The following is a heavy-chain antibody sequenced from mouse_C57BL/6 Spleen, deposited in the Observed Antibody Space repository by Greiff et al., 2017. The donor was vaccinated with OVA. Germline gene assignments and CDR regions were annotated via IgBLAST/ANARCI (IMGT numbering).Heavy chain of an antibody. V-gene: IGHV5-4*01. CDR1: GFTFSSYA. D-gene: IGHD2-2*01. CDR3: ARDHGYDVYYYSMDY. CDR2: ISDGGSYT. J-gene: IGHJ4*01. Sequence: EVKLVESGGGLVKPGGSLKLSCAASGFTFSSYAMSWVRQTPEKRLEWVATISDGGSYTYYPDNVKGRFTISRDNAKNNLYLQMSHLKSEDTAMYYCARDHGYDVYYYSMDYWGQGTSVTVSS.